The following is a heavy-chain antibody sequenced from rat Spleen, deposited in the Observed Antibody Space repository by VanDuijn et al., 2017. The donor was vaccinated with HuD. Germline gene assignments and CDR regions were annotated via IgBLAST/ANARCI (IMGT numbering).Heavy chain of an antibody. CDR2: ISYDGSST. CDR1: GFTFSDYG. Sequence: EVQLVGSGGGLVQPGTSLKLTCEASGFTFSDYGMHWIRQAPKQGLEWVPTISYDGSSTYYRDSVKGRFTISRDNAKSTLYLQMDSLRSEDTATYYCARQGFDYWGQGVMVTVSS. V-gene: IGHV5-7*01. J-gene: IGHJ2*01. CDR3: ARQGFDY.